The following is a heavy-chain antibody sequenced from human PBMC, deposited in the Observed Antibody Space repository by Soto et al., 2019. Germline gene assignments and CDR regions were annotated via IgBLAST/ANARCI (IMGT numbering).Heavy chain of an antibody. J-gene: IGHJ4*02. CDR2: ISYDGSNK. Sequence: QVQLVESGGGVVQPGRSLRLSCAASGFTFSSYAMHWVRQAPGKGLEWVAVISYDGSNKYYADSVKGRFTISRDNSKNTLYLQMNSLRAEDTAVYYCATDLSAAGQFDYWGQGTLVTVSS. D-gene: IGHD6-13*01. CDR3: ATDLSAAGQFDY. V-gene: IGHV3-30-3*01. CDR1: GFTFSSYA.